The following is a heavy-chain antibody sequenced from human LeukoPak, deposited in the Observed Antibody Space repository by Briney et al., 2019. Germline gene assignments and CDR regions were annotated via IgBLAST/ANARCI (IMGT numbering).Heavy chain of an antibody. D-gene: IGHD5-18*01. Sequence: GASVKVSCKASGYTFTSYYMHWVRQAPGQGLEWMGIINPSGGSTSYAQKFQGRVTMTRDTSTSTVYMELSRLRSDDTAVYYCARGGYSYGLDYWGQGTLVTVSS. CDR2: INPSGGST. CDR1: GYTFTSYY. V-gene: IGHV1-46*01. J-gene: IGHJ4*02. CDR3: ARGGYSYGLDY.